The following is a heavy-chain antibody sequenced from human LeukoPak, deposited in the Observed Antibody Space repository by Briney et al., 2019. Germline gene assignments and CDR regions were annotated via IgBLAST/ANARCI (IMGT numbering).Heavy chain of an antibody. Sequence: ASVRVSCKVSGYTLTELSMHWVRQAPGKGLEWMGGFDPEDGETIHAQKFQGRVTMTEDTSTDTAYMELSSLRSEDTAVYYCATPGAGSSGWIEAFDPWGQGTLVTVSS. CDR2: FDPEDGET. CDR1: GYTLTELS. J-gene: IGHJ5*02. CDR3: ATPGAGSSGWIEAFDP. V-gene: IGHV1-24*01. D-gene: IGHD6-19*01.